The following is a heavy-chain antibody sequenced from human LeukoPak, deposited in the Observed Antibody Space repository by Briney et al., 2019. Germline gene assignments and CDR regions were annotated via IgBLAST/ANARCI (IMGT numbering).Heavy chain of an antibody. J-gene: IGHJ4*02. CDR2: IYYSGST. CDR1: GGSISSYY. CDR3: ARHIKDSSGWYDY. Sequence: SETLSLTCTVSGGSISSYYWSWIRQPPGKGLEWIGYIYYSGSTNYNPPLKSRVTISVDTSKNQFSLKLSSVTAADTAVYYCARHIKDSSGWYDYWGQGTLVTVSS. V-gene: IGHV4-59*08. D-gene: IGHD6-19*01.